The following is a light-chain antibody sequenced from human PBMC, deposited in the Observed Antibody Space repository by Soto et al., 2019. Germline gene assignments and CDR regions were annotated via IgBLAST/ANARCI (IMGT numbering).Light chain of an antibody. CDR1: QSLLHSNGYNY. CDR2: LGS. Sequence: DIVMTQSPLSLPVTPGEPASISCRSSQSLLHSNGYNYLNWYLQKPGQSPQLLIYLGSNRASGVPARFSGSGSGTDFTLKISRVEAEDVGVYSCMQVLYTPRTFCQGTKVEIK. J-gene: IGKJ1*01. V-gene: IGKV2-28*01. CDR3: MQVLYTPRT.